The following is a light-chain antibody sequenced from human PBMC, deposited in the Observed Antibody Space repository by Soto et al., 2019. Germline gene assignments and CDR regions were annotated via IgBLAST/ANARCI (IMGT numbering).Light chain of an antibody. V-gene: IGKV3-15*01. J-gene: IGKJ2*01. Sequence: EIVMTQSPATLSVSPGERATLSCRASQSVSSNLAWYQQKPGQAPRLLINDASTRATGIPARFSGSGSGTEFTLTLSSLQSEDFAVYYCQQYYNWPLYTFGQGTKLEIK. CDR2: DAS. CDR1: QSVSSN. CDR3: QQYYNWPLYT.